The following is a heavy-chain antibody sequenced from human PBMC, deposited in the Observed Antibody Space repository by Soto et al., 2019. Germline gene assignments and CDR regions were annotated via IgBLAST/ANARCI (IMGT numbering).Heavy chain of an antibody. Sequence: GGSLRLSCAASGFTFSNAWMSWVRQAPGKGLEWVGRIKSKTDGGTTDYAAPVKGRFTISRDDSKNTLYLQMNSLRAEDTAVYYCAKDLPDPGYYWGQGTLVTVSS. V-gene: IGHV3-15*01. CDR3: AKDLPDPGYY. CDR2: IKSKTDGGTT. CDR1: GFTFSNAW. J-gene: IGHJ4*02.